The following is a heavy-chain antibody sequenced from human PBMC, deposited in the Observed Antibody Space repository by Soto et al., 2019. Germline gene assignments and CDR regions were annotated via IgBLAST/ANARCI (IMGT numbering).Heavy chain of an antibody. V-gene: IGHV3-23*01. CDR1: GFTFSSYA. D-gene: IGHD3-9*01. CDR3: AMLTYYYYGMDV. J-gene: IGHJ6*02. CDR2: ISGSGGST. Sequence: GGSLRLSCAASGFTFSSYAMSWVRQAPGKGLEWVSAISGSGGSTYYADSVKGRFTISRDNSKNTLYLQMNSLRAEDTAVYYCAMLTYYYYGMDVWGQGTTVTVSS.